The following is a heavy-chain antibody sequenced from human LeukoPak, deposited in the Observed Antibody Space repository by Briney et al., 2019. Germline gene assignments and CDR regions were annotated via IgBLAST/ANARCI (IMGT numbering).Heavy chain of an antibody. CDR3: AKDLGFGELLGWFDP. CDR2: ISGSGGST. J-gene: IGHJ5*02. Sequence: GGSLRLSCAASGFTFSSYAMHWVRQAPGKGLEWVSGISGSGGSTYYADSVKGRFTISRDNSKNTLYLQMDSLRAEDTAVYYCAKDLGFGELLGWFDPWGQGTLVTVSS. D-gene: IGHD3-10*01. V-gene: IGHV3-23*01. CDR1: GFTFSSYA.